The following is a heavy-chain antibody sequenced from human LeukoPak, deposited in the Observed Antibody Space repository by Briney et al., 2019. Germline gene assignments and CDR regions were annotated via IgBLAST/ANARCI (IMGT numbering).Heavy chain of an antibody. CDR2: ISGSGGST. V-gene: IGHV3-23*01. Sequence: GGSLRLSCATSGFTFMNYAMSWVRQAPGKGLEWVSGISGSGGSTYYADSLKGRFTISRDNSKDTLYLQMNNLRAEDTAVYYCARDVSTHYYDTSGYYSGSFLSKFDYWGQGSLVTVSS. CDR3: ARDVSTHYYDTSGYYSGSFLSKFDY. J-gene: IGHJ4*02. D-gene: IGHD3-22*01. CDR1: GFTFMNYA.